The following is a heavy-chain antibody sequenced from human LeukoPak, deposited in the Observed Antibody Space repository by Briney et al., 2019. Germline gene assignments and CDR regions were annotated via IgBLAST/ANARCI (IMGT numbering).Heavy chain of an antibody. J-gene: IGHJ4*02. V-gene: IGHV4-4*07. CDR3: ARGGKATVVTM. Sequence: SETLSLTCTVSGGSINSYYWSWIRQPAAKGLEWIGRIYSSGSTNYNPSLKSRVSMSVDTSKNQFSLKLTSVTAADTAVYYCARGGKATVVTMWGQGILVTVSS. D-gene: IGHD4-23*01. CDR1: GGSINSYY. CDR2: IYSSGST.